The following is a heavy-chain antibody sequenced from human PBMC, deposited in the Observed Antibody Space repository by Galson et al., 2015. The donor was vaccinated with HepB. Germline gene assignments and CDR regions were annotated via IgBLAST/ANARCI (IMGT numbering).Heavy chain of an antibody. CDR3: ARDHSTIFGVSPDY. Sequence: LRLSCAASGFTFSSYWMHWVRQAPGKGLEWVSSISSSSSYIYYADSVKGRFTISRDNAKNSLYLQMNSLRAEDTAVYYCARDHSTIFGVSPDYWGQGTLVTVSS. D-gene: IGHD3-3*01. J-gene: IGHJ4*02. CDR2: ISSSSSYI. CDR1: GFTFSSYW. V-gene: IGHV3-21*01.